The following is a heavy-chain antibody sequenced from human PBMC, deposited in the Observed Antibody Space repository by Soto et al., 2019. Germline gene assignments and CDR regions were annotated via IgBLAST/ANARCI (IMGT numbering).Heavy chain of an antibody. J-gene: IGHJ4*01. D-gene: IGHD2-15*01. CDR3: AKARCSGNSCYVTDY. Sequence: SETLSLTCTVSGGSISSGGYYWSWIRQHPGKGLEWIGYIYYSGSTYYNPCLKSRVTISVDTSKNQFSLKLSSVTAADTAVYYCAKARCSGNSCYVTDYWGHGSLVTLSS. CDR1: GGSISSGGYY. V-gene: IGHV4-31*03. CDR2: IYYSGST.